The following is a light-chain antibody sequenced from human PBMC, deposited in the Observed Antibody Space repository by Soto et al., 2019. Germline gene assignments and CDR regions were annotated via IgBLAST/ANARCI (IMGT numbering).Light chain of an antibody. CDR3: QQSFNTPRT. CDR1: QSISRY. Sequence: DIQMTQSPSSLSASVGDRVTITCRASQSISRYLNWFQRRPGEAPRVLIYAASSLQGGVPPRFSGSGSGTDFTLTISSLQPEDFATYYCQQSFNTPRTFGQGTKVEVK. CDR2: AAS. J-gene: IGKJ1*01. V-gene: IGKV1-39*01.